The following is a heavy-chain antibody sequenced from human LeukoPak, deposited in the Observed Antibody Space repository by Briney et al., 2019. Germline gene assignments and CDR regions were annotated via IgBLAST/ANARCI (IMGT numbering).Heavy chain of an antibody. J-gene: IGHJ4*02. D-gene: IGHD3-22*01. V-gene: IGHV4-59*12. CDR3: ATGYYYDSSGYYYEDY. Sequence: SEALSLTCTVSGGSISSYYWSWIRQPPGKGLEWIGYIHYTGSTNYNPSLKSRVTMSVDTSKNQFSLKLSSVTAADTAVYYCATGYYYDSSGYYYEDYWGQGTLVTVPS. CDR1: GGSISSYY. CDR2: IHYTGST.